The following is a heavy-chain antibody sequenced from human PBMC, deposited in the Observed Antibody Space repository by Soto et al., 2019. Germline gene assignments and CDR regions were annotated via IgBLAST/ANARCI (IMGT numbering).Heavy chain of an antibody. CDR1: GVSVSRDYQ. J-gene: IGHJ1*01. V-gene: IGHV4-30-4*01. D-gene: IGHD1-26*01. CDR2: ISYSGSP. Sequence: PSETLSLTCTVSGVSVSRDYQWIWIRQPPGKGLGWIGHISYSGSPYYHPSLRSRLSISVDTSKNQFSLKVKSVTAADTAVYYCARAWDFWGQGTLVTVSS. CDR3: ARAWDF.